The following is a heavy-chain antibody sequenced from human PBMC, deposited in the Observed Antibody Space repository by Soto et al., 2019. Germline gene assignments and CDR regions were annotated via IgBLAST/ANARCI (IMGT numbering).Heavy chain of an antibody. CDR1: GYSFTTYW. D-gene: IGHD4-17*01. CDR3: ARQGNGAEGFDY. CDR2: IDPRDSYT. V-gene: IGHV5-10-1*04. J-gene: IGHJ4*02. Sequence: PGESLKISCEASGYSFTTYWISWVRQMPGKGLEWMGAIDPRDSYTKYSPSFQGQVTISADRSISTAYLQWSSLKPSDTAMYYCARQGNGAEGFDYWGQGTLVTVSS.